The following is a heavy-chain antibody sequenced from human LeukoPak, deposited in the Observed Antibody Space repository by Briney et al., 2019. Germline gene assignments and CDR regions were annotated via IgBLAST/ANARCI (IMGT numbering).Heavy chain of an antibody. CDR3: ARARIGVYDFEH. Sequence: PGGSLRLSCAASGFTFSSYAMSWVRQAPGKGLEWVSYISSSGSTMYSADSVKGRFTISRDNAKNSLYLQMNSLRAEDTAVYYCARARIGVYDFEHWGQGTLVTVSS. J-gene: IGHJ1*01. V-gene: IGHV3-48*04. CDR1: GFTFSSYA. D-gene: IGHD3-3*01. CDR2: ISSSGSTM.